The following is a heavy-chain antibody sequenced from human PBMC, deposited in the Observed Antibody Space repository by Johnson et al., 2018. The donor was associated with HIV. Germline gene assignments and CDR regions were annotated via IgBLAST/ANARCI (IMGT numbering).Heavy chain of an antibody. V-gene: IGHV3-23*04. D-gene: IGHD6-19*01. CDR2: ITGSGGST. CDR1: AFTFSSYA. Sequence: VQLVESGGGLVKPGGSLRLSCAASAFTFSSYAMSWVRQAPGKGLEWVSIITGSGGSTYYADSVKGRFTISRDNSENTLYLQMNSLRAEDTAVYYCAKDEQWLNDAFDIWGQGTMVTVSS. J-gene: IGHJ3*02. CDR3: AKDEQWLNDAFDI.